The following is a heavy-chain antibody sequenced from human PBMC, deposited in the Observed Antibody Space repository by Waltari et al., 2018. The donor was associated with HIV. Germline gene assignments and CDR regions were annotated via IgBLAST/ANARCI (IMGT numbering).Heavy chain of an antibody. Sequence: QVQLVQSGSELKKPGASVKVSCKASGYTFTSYAMNWVRQAPGQGLEWMGWINTNPGNPTYAQGVTGRVVFSLDTSVSTAYLQISSLKAEDTAVYYCAREYSSGWYDRRWVYWGQGTLVTVSS. CDR3: AREYSSGWYDRRWVY. J-gene: IGHJ4*02. CDR1: GYTFTSYA. V-gene: IGHV7-4-1*02. D-gene: IGHD6-19*01. CDR2: INTNPGNP.